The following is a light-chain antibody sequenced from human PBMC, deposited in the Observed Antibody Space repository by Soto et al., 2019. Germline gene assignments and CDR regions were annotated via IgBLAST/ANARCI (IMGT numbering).Light chain of an antibody. Sequence: EIVLTQSPATLSLSPGERATLSCRASQSVSSYLAWYQQKSGQAPRLLICDASYRATGIPARFSGSGSGTDFTLTISSLEPEDFAVYYCQQRSNWPLTFGGGTKVEIK. CDR2: DAS. CDR3: QQRSNWPLT. V-gene: IGKV3-11*01. J-gene: IGKJ4*01. CDR1: QSVSSY.